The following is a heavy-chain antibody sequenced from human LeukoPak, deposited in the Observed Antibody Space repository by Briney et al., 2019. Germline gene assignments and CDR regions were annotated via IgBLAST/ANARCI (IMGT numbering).Heavy chain of an antibody. V-gene: IGHV3-21*04. J-gene: IGHJ5*02. CDR3: ANPGYSSSWSHMGWFDP. Sequence: GGSLRLSCAASGFTFSSYSMNWVRQAPGKGLEWVSSISSSSSYIYYADSVKGRFTISRDNSKNTLYLQMNSLRAEDTAVYYCANPGYSSSWSHMGWFDPWGQGTLVTVSS. CDR2: ISSSSSYI. D-gene: IGHD6-13*01. CDR1: GFTFSSYS.